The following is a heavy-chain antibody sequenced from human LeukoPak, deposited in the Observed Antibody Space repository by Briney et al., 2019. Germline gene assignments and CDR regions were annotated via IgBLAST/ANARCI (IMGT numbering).Heavy chain of an antibody. CDR2: ISSSTTYI. D-gene: IGHD2-15*01. CDR1: GFTFSTYT. CDR3: AGGYCSAGSCYKGDY. J-gene: IGHJ4*02. V-gene: IGHV3-21*06. Sequence: GGALRLSCAASGFTFSTYTMNWVRQAPGKGLEWISAISSSTTYIYYADSVKGRFTISRDNAKNSLFLQMNSLRAEDTAVYYCAGGYCSAGSCYKGDYWGQGTLVTVSS.